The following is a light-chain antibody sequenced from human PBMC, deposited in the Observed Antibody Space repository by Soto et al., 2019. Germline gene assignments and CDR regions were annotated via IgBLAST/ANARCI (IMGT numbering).Light chain of an antibody. V-gene: IGLV2-14*01. CDR1: SSDVGGYDY. CDR3: SSYSISTAYL. J-gene: IGLJ1*01. Sequence: QSVLTQPASVSGSPGQSITISCTGTSSDVGGYDYVSWHQIHPGKAPKLMVFEVSNRPSGVSYRFSGSKSGNTASLTISGLQAEDEADYFCSSYSISTAYLFGTGTKVTVL. CDR2: EVS.